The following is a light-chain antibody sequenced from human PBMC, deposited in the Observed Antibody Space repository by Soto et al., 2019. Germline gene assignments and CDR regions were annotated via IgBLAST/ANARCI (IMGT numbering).Light chain of an antibody. CDR3: QQLEA. J-gene: IGKJ3*01. V-gene: IGKV3-20*01. CDR1: QCVSSSY. Sequence: EIVLTQSPGTLSLSPGERATLSCRASQCVSSSYLAWYQQKPGQAPRLLIYGASSRATGIPDRFSGSGSGTDFTLTISRLEPEDFAVYYCQQLEAFGPGTKVDIK. CDR2: GAS.